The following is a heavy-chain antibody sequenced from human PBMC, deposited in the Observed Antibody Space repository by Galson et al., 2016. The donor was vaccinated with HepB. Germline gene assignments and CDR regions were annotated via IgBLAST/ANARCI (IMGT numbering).Heavy chain of an antibody. CDR2: VNTYKDNT. J-gene: IGHJ4*02. CDR1: GYTFTSFG. D-gene: IGHD1-14*01. CDR3: VRDGNRVADY. Sequence: SVKVSCKASGYTFTSFGITWVRQAPGQGLEWMGWVNTYKDNTKYAQNVQGRVTLTTDTSTSTAYMELRSLTSDDTAVYYCVRDGNRVADYWGQGTLVTVSS. V-gene: IGHV1-18*01.